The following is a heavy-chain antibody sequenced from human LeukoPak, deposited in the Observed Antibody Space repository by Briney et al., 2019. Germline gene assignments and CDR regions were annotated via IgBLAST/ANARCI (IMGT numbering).Heavy chain of an antibody. D-gene: IGHD3-10*01. Sequence: SGGSLRLSCAASGFTFSSYAMSWVRQAPGKGLEWVSAISGSGGSTYYADSVKGRFTISRDNSKNTLYLQMNSLRAEDTALYYCAKDIGWFGEFGGRALDYWGQGTLVTVSS. V-gene: IGHV3-23*01. CDR2: ISGSGGST. CDR1: GFTFSSYA. J-gene: IGHJ4*02. CDR3: AKDIGWFGEFGGRALDY.